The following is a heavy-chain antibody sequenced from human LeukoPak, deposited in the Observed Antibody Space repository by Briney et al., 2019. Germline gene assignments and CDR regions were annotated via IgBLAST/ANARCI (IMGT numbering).Heavy chain of an antibody. Sequence: ASVKVSCKASGGTFSSYAISWVRQAPGQGLEWMGGIIPIFGTANYAQKFQGRVTITADESTSTAYMELSSLRSEDTAVYYCARGDLDYSGYGNYYYYGMDVWGQGTTVTVSS. CDR1: GGTFSSYA. CDR3: ARGDLDYSGYGNYYYYGMDV. V-gene: IGHV1-69*13. D-gene: IGHD5-12*01. J-gene: IGHJ6*02. CDR2: IIPIFGTA.